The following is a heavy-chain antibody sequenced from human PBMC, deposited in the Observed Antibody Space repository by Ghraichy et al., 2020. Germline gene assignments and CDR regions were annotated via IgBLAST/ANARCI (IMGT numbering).Heavy chain of an antibody. V-gene: IGHV3-73*01. CDR2: IRGKAKSYAT. D-gene: IGHD1-14*01. Sequence: GGSLRLSGAASGFSCSGAAIHWVRQASGKGMEWLGRIRGKAKSYATTYPASMKGRFTISRDDSENTAYLQMNSLKTDDTAVYYCAGEWEALRVDYWGQGTLVTVSP. CDR3: AGEWEALRVDY. J-gene: IGHJ4*02. CDR1: GFSCSGAA.